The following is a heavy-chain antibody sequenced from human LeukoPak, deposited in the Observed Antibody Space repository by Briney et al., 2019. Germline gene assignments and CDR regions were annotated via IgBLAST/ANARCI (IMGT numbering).Heavy chain of an antibody. J-gene: IGHJ3*02. V-gene: IGHV3-53*01. CDR2: IYSGGST. Sequence: GGSLRLSCAASGFTVSSNYMSWVRQAPGKGLEWVSVIYSGGSTYYTDSVKGRFTISRDNSRNTLYLQMNSLRVEDTAVYYCAREIYCSASSCTGGVFDIWGQGTMVTVSS. D-gene: IGHD2-15*01. CDR1: GFTVSSNY. CDR3: AREIYCSASSCTGGVFDI.